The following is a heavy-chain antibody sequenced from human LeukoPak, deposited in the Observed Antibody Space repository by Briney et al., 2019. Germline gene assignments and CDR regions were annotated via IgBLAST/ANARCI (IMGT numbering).Heavy chain of an antibody. D-gene: IGHD3-10*01. CDR1: GATFSSYA. CDR3: ARAGITMVRGGQYYYYYMDV. J-gene: IGHJ6*03. Sequence: SSVKLSCNASGATFSSYAISWVRQAPGQGLEWMGGVITIFGTANYAQKFQGRVTITTDESTSTAYMELSSLRSEDTAVYYCARAGITMVRGGQYYYYYMDVWGKGTTVTVSS. CDR2: VITIFGTA. V-gene: IGHV1-69*05.